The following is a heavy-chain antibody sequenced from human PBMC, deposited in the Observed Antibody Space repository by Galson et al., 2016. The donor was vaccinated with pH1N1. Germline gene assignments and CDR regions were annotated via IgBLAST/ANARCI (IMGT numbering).Heavy chain of an antibody. Sequence: SLRLSCAVSGFSFSSYAMHWVRQAPGKGLEYVSSISRSGDSTYYADSVKGRFTISRDNSKNTLYLQMSSLRTEDTAVYYCVKDRWSGPRTSPLVFDVWAKGQWSPSLQ. D-gene: IGHD3-3*01. V-gene: IGHV3-64D*06. J-gene: IGHJ3*01. CDR3: VKDRWSGPRTSPLVFDV. CDR2: ISRSGDST. CDR1: GFSFSSYA.